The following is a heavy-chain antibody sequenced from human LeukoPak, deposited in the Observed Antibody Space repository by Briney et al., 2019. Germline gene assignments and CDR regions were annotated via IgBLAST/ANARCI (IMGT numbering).Heavy chain of an antibody. CDR1: GYTFTTYG. V-gene: IGHV1-18*01. Sequence: GASAKVSCKASGYTFTTYGISWVRQAPGQGLEWIGWISANDGNTHYAQDFQGRVTVTTDTSTSTAYMELRSLRSDDTAVYYCAILGFGMINYWGQGTLVTVSS. CDR3: AILGFGMINY. J-gene: IGHJ4*02. CDR2: ISANDGNT. D-gene: IGHD3-3*01.